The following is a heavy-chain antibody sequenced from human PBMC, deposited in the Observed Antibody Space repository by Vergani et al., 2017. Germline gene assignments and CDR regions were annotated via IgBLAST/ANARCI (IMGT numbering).Heavy chain of an antibody. V-gene: IGHV3-23*01. D-gene: IGHD6-19*01. Sequence: EVQLLESGGGLVQPGGSLRLSCAASGFSFSSYAMSWVRQAPGKGVEWFSAISGSGGSTYYADSVKGRFTISRDNSKNTLYLQMNSLRAEDTAVYYCAPAVAGTFDYWGQGTLVTVSS. CDR2: ISGSGGST. CDR1: GFSFSSYA. J-gene: IGHJ4*02. CDR3: APAVAGTFDY.